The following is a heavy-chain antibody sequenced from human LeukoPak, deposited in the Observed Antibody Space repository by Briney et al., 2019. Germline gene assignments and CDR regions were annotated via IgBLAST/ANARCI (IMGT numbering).Heavy chain of an antibody. CDR2: ISAYTGNT. CDR1: GYTFTNYG. D-gene: IGHD3-10*01. V-gene: IGHV1-18*01. J-gene: IGHJ4*02. Sequence: GASVKVSCKASGYTFTNYGISWVRQAPGQGLEWMGWISAYTGNTNYAQKLQGRVTMTTDTSTSTAYMELRSLRSDDTAVYYCARDGITMDRGVIIAAVDYWGQGTLVTVSS. CDR3: ARDGITMDRGVIIAAVDY.